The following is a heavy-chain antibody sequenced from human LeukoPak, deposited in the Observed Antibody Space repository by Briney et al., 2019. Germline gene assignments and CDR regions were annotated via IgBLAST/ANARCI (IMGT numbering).Heavy chain of an antibody. V-gene: IGHV3-53*01. CDR2: IYSGGST. D-gene: IGHD3-3*01. CDR3: ARADFWSGYPL. CDR1: GFTLSSHT. J-gene: IGHJ4*02. Sequence: GGSLRLSCAASGFTLSSHTMNWVRQAPGKGLEWVSVIYSGGSTYYADSVKGRFTISRDNSKNTLYLQMNSLRAEDTAVYYCARADFWSGYPLWGQGTLVTVSS.